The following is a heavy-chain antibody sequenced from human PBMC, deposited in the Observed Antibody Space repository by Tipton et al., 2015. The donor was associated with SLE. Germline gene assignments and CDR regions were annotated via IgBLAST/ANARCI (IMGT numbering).Heavy chain of an antibody. CDR3: AKDPYSYNSDWTGPFDI. V-gene: IGHV3-30*02. CDR2: IRYDGREE. D-gene: IGHD6-19*01. Sequence: SLRLSCAPSGFTFDIYDLHWVRQAPGKGLEWVEFIRYDGREEYYADSVKGRFTISRDNSNNTLFLQMTSLRAEDTAVYYCAKDPYSYNSDWTGPFDIWGQVTMVTVSS. J-gene: IGHJ3*02. CDR1: GFTFDIYD.